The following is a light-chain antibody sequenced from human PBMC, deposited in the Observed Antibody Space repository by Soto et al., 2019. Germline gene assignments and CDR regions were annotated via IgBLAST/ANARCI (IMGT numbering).Light chain of an antibody. CDR3: ASYTTSSTYV. Sequence: QSVLTQPASVSGSPGQSIAISCTGTSSDVGAFNYVSWYQQHPGKAPKFMIFDVSSRPSGVSDRFSGSKSCNTASLTISGLQTDDEADYYSASYTTSSTYVFGTGTKFTVL. CDR2: DVS. CDR1: SSDVGAFNY. J-gene: IGLJ1*01. V-gene: IGLV2-14*03.